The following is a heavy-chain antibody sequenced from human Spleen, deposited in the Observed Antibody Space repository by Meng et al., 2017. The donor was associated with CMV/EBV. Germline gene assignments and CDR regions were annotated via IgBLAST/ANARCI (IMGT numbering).Heavy chain of an antibody. V-gene: IGHV4-39*07. J-gene: IGHJ4*02. CDR1: GDSISSSSCF. Sequence: SGDSISSSSCFWGWIRQPPGKGLEWLGSIDYSGDSYYNPSLQSRVTISVDTSKNQFSLKLRFVTAADTAVYYCARSPPYDSSGRFDYWGQGTLVTVSS. CDR3: ARSPPYDSSGRFDY. D-gene: IGHD3-22*01. CDR2: IDYSGDS.